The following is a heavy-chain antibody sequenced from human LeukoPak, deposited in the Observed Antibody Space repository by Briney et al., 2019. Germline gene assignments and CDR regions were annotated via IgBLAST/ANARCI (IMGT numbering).Heavy chain of an antibody. Sequence: SGTLSLTCAVSGGSISSSNWWSWVRQPPGKGLEWIGEIYHSGSTNYNPSLKSRVTISVDKSKNQFSLKLSSVTAADTAVYYCARVPVAGTSQGDAFDIWGQGTMVTVSS. CDR1: GGSISSSNW. J-gene: IGHJ3*02. CDR2: IYHSGST. V-gene: IGHV4-4*02. CDR3: ARVPVAGTSQGDAFDI. D-gene: IGHD6-19*01.